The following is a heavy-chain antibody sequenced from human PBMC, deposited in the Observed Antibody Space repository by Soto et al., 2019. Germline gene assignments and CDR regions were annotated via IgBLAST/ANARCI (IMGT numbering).Heavy chain of an antibody. CDR3: ARDSSSGTKYFDF. D-gene: IGHD2-8*01. CDR2: ISGGGGST. Sequence: GGSLRLSCAASGFTFSNYAMNWVRQAPGKGLEWVSSISGGGGSTYYADSVKGRFTISRDNSKNTLFLQMNSLRAEDTAVYYCARDSSSGTKYFDFWGQGTLVTVSS. V-gene: IGHV3-23*01. J-gene: IGHJ4*02. CDR1: GFTFSNYA.